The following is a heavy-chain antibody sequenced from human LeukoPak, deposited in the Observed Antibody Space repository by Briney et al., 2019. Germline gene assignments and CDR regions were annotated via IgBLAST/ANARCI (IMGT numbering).Heavy chain of an antibody. CDR3: AREDGYMLY. D-gene: IGHD5-24*01. J-gene: IGHJ4*02. V-gene: IGHV4-59*01. CDR1: GGSISSYY. Sequence: SETLSLTCTVPGGSISSYYWSWIRQPPGKGLEWIGYIYYSGSTNYNPSLKSRVTISVDTSKNQFSLKLSSVTAADTAVYYCAREDGYMLYWGQGTLVTVSS. CDR2: IYYSGST.